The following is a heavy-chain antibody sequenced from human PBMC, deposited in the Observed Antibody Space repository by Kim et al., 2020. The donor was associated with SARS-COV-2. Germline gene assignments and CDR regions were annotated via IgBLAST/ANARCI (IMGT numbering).Heavy chain of an antibody. CDR3: ARDRKGATDHDAFDI. D-gene: IGHD1-26*01. J-gene: IGHJ3*02. Sequence: PSLKSRVTISVDTSKNQFSLKLSSVTAADTAVYYCARDRKGATDHDAFDIWGQGTMVTVSS. V-gene: IGHV4-39*07.